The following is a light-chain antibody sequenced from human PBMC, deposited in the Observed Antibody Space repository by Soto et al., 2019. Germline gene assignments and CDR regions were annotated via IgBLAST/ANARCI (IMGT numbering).Light chain of an antibody. Sequence: EIVLTQSPATLSLSPGGGATLSCRASQSIGTYLAWYQQKPGQAPGLLIYDASNRATGIPARFSGSGSGTDFTLTISSLEPEDFAVYYCQHRSKWPLTFGQGTRLEIK. V-gene: IGKV3-11*01. CDR2: DAS. CDR3: QHRSKWPLT. J-gene: IGKJ5*01. CDR1: QSIGTY.